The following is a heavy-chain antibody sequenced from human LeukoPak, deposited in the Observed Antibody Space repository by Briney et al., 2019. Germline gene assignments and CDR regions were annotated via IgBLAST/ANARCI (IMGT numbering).Heavy chain of an antibody. Sequence: ASVKVSCKASGYTFTSYYMHWVRQAPGQGLEWMGIINPSAGSTSYAQKFQGRVTMTRDTSTSTVYMELSSLRSEDTAIYYCARDSGTTNAFDIWGQGTLVTVSS. CDR1: GYTFTSYY. CDR3: ARDSGTTNAFDI. J-gene: IGHJ3*02. V-gene: IGHV1-46*01. D-gene: IGHD1/OR15-1a*01. CDR2: INPSAGST.